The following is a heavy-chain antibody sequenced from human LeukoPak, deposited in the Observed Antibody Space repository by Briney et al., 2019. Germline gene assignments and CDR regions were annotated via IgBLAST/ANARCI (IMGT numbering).Heavy chain of an antibody. Sequence: ASVTVSCKASGYTFTGYYMHWVRQAPGQGGERMGWINTNSGGTNYAQKFQGRVTMTRDTSISTAYMELSRLRSDDTAVYYCARAYRDYYDSSGYYDYFDYWGQGTLVTVSS. CDR1: GYTFTGYY. D-gene: IGHD3-22*01. V-gene: IGHV1-2*02. CDR2: INTNSGGT. CDR3: ARAYRDYYDSSGYYDYFDY. J-gene: IGHJ4*02.